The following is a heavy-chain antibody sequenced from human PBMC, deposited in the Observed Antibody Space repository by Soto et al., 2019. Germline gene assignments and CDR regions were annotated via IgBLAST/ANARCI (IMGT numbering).Heavy chain of an antibody. J-gene: IGHJ5*02. CDR3: ARHDTGYCSSTSCQYNWFDP. V-gene: IGHV4-39*01. CDR1: GGSISSGSYY. CDR2: IYYSGST. Sequence: QLQLQESGPGLVKPSETLSLTCTVSGGSISSGSYYWGWIRQPPGKGLEWIGSIYYSGSTYYNPSLKSRVTISVDTSKNQFSLKLSSVTAADTAVYYCARHDTGYCSSTSCQYNWFDPWGQGTLVTVSS. D-gene: IGHD2-2*01.